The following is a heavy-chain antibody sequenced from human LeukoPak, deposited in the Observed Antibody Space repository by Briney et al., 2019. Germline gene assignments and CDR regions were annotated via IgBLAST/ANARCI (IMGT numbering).Heavy chain of an antibody. J-gene: IGHJ4*02. Sequence: MSSETLSLTCSVSGGSINSYYWSWYRQPPGKELEWIGYIYYTGSTNYNPSLKSRVTISVDTSKNQFPLKLSSVTAADTAVYYCARRESSGYYSPWGQGTLVTVSS. CDR3: ARRESSGYYSP. V-gene: IGHV4-59*01. CDR1: GGSINSYY. CDR2: IYYTGST. D-gene: IGHD3-22*01.